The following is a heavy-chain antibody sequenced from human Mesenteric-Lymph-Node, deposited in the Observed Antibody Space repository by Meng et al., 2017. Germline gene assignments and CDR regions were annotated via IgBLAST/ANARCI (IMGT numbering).Heavy chain of an antibody. D-gene: IGHD2-15*01. Sequence: VRLVESGGGLGQPGGSLGLSCAASGFTFSSYAMSWVRQAPGKGLEWVSAISGSGGSTYYADSVKGRFTISRDNSKNTLYLQMNSLRAEDTAVYYCAKDIYCSGGSCYSFDYWGQGTLVTVSS. J-gene: IGHJ4*02. CDR1: GFTFSSYA. CDR3: AKDIYCSGGSCYSFDY. V-gene: IGHV3-23*04. CDR2: ISGSGGST.